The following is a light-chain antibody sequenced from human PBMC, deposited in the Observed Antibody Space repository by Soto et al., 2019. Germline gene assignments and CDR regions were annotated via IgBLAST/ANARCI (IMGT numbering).Light chain of an antibody. Sequence: DIQMTQSPSSLSASVGDRVTITCRASHVIRNDLGWYQQKPWKAPKRLIYAAYTLQSGVPSRFSGSGSGTEFTLTISSLQAEDFATYYCLQHYRYPRTFAQRTKVDI. V-gene: IGKV1-17*01. J-gene: IGKJ1*01. CDR2: AAY. CDR3: LQHYRYPRT. CDR1: HVIRND.